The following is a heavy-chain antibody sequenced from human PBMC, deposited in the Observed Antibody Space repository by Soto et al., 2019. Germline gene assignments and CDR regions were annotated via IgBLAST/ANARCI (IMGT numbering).Heavy chain of an antibody. CDR1: GLTFSSYA. CDR3: AKETRGYCSSTSCSSDY. CDR2: ISGSGGST. Sequence: EVQLLESGGGLVQPGGSLRLSCAASGLTFSSYAMSWVRQAPGKGLEWVSAISGSGGSTYYADSVKGRFTISRDNSKNTLYLQMNSLRAEDTAVYYCAKETRGYCSSTSCSSDYWGQGTLVTVSS. J-gene: IGHJ4*02. D-gene: IGHD2-2*01. V-gene: IGHV3-23*01.